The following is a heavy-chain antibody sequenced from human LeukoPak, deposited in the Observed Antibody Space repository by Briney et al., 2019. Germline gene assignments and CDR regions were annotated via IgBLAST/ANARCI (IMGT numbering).Heavy chain of an antibody. Sequence: SETLSLTCTVSGGSISSYYWSWTGHPPGKGWRGIGRIYTSGSTNYNPSLKSRVTMSVDTSKNQFSLKLSSVTAADTAVYYCARAAAGTSGGPDYWGQGTLVTVSS. J-gene: IGHJ4*02. CDR3: ARAAAGTSGGPDY. CDR1: GGSISSYY. V-gene: IGHV4-4*07. D-gene: IGHD6-13*01. CDR2: IYTSGST.